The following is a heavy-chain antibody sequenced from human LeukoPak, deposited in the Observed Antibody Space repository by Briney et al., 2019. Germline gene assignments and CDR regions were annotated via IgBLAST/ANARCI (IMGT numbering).Heavy chain of an antibody. CDR2: ISGSGGST. D-gene: IGHD6-13*01. Sequence: GGSLRLSCAASGFSFSSYAMTWVRQAPGMGLEWVSGISGSGGSTYYADSVKGRFTISRDNSKNTLYLQMNSLRAEDTAVYYCTKSPYSSSWYYFDYWGQGTLVTVSS. CDR1: GFSFSSYA. CDR3: TKSPYSSSWYYFDY. V-gene: IGHV3-23*01. J-gene: IGHJ4*02.